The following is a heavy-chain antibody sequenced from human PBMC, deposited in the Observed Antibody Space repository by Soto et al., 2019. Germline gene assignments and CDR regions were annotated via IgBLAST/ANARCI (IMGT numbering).Heavy chain of an antibody. Sequence: PSETLSLTCTVSGGSISSGSYYWSWIRQHPGKGLEWIGYIYYSGSTYYNPSLKSRVTISVDTSKNQFSLKLSSVTAADTAVYYCARAPITMIVVLDAFDIWGQGTMVTVSS. J-gene: IGHJ3*02. D-gene: IGHD3-22*01. V-gene: IGHV4-31*03. CDR3: ARAPITMIVVLDAFDI. CDR2: IYYSGST. CDR1: GGSISSGSYY.